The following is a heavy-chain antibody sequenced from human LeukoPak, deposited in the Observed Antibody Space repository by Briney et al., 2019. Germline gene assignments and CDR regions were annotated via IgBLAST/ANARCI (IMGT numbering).Heavy chain of an antibody. CDR2: VDHAGSGT. CDR3: ATDLG. V-gene: IGHV3-74*01. Sequence: PGESLRLSCAASGFTFSSYAMSWVRRAPGKGLEWVSRVDHAGSGTAYADSVTGRFTISRDNAKNTVYLQMNSLRAEDTAVYYCATDLGWGQGTLVIVSS. J-gene: IGHJ4*02. CDR1: GFTFSSYA. D-gene: IGHD4-17*01.